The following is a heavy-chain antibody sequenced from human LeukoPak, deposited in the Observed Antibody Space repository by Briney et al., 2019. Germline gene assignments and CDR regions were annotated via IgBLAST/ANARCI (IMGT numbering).Heavy chain of an antibody. V-gene: IGHV3-23*01. J-gene: IGHJ6*02. Sequence: GGSLRLSCAASGFTFSSYAMSWVRQAPGKGLEWVSTITAGGETTYYADSVKGRFTISRDNSKNTLFLLMNSLRAEDTAIHYCAKVPYSDYGSGRPSFMDVWGQGTTVAVSS. CDR3: AKVPYSDYGSGRPSFMDV. CDR1: GFTFSSYA. D-gene: IGHD3-10*01. CDR2: ITAGGETT.